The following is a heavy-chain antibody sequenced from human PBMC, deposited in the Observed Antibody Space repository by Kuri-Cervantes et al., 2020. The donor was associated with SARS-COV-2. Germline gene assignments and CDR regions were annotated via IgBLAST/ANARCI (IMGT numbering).Heavy chain of an antibody. CDR3: AKSSSGSYVHFQH. J-gene: IGHJ1*01. D-gene: IGHD1-26*01. CDR2: IYSGGST. CDR1: GFTVSSNY. V-gene: IGHV3-53*01. Sequence: GGSLRLSCAASGFTVSSNYMSWVRQAPGKGLEWVSVIYSGGSTYYADSVKGRFTISRDNSKNTLYLQMNSLRAEDTAVYYCAKSSSGSYVHFQHWGQGTLVTVSS.